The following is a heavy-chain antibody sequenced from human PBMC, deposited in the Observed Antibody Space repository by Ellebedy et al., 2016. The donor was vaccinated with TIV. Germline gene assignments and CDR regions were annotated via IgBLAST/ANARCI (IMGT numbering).Heavy chain of an antibody. Sequence: PWGSLRLSCAASGFNFGDYYMYWVRQAPGSGPARVAGTFKNSGSLDYADPVKGRFTISRDNAKNSLSLQMNSLRREDTALYYCARSYYASGSPDYWGQGTLVTVSS. D-gene: IGHD3-10*01. CDR1: GFNFGDYY. CDR2: TFKNSGSL. J-gene: IGHJ4*02. CDR3: ARSYYASGSPDY. V-gene: IGHV3-9*01.